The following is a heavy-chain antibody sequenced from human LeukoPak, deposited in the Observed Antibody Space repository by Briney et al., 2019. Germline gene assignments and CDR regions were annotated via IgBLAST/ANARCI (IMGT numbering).Heavy chain of an antibody. D-gene: IGHD1-26*01. CDR2: IWYDGSSK. CDR3: AREVGWFDS. Sequence: PGRSLRLSCAASGFTFSSYGMHWVRQAPGKGLEWVALIWYDGSSKHYADSVRGRFTISRDNSKNTLYLQMNSLRAEDTAIYYCAREVGWFDSWGQGTLVTVSS. CDR1: GFTFSSYG. J-gene: IGHJ5*01. V-gene: IGHV3-33*01.